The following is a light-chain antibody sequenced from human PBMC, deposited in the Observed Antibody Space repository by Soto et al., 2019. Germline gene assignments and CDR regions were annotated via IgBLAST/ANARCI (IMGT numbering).Light chain of an antibody. CDR3: QSYDSSLSGSV. CDR2: GNS. Sequence: QSVLTQLPSVSGAPGQRVTISCTGSSSIIGAGYDVHWYQQLPGTAPKLLIYGNSNRPSGVPDRFSGSKSGTSASLAITGLQAEDEADYYCQSYDSSLSGSVFGGGTKLTVL. V-gene: IGLV1-40*01. J-gene: IGLJ2*01. CDR1: SSIIGAGYD.